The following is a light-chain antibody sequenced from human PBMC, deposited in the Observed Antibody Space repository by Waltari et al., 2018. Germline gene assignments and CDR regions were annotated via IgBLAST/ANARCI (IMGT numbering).Light chain of an antibody. CDR3: QSYDSSLRGWVV. Sequence: HSVLTQPPSASGAPGHRVTISCPGSSSHIGAGHRVHWSQQLPGTAPKLLIYGTSNRPSGVPDRFSGAKSGTSASLAITGLQAEDEADYYCQSYDSSLRGWVVFGGGTKLTVL. J-gene: IGLJ2*01. CDR1: SSHIGAGHR. CDR2: GTS. V-gene: IGLV1-40*01.